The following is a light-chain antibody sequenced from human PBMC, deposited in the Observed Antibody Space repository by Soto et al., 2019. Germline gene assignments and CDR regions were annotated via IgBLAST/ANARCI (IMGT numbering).Light chain of an antibody. Sequence: TQSPSSVSASVGDRVTITCRASQGFSTWLAWYRRKPGRAPELLIYSASSLHSGVPSRFSGSGSGTDFTLTISSLQPEDFATYYCQQANSFPRTFGGGTEVEIK. CDR1: QGFSTW. CDR2: SAS. CDR3: QQANSFPRT. J-gene: IGKJ4*01. V-gene: IGKV1-12*01.